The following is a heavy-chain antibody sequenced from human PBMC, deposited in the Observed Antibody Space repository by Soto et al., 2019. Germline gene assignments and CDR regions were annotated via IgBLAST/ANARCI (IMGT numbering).Heavy chain of an antibody. V-gene: IGHV3-33*01. D-gene: IGHD6-19*01. CDR3: ARDGQWLPRDGLRSSYYFDY. CDR2: IWYDGGNK. Sequence: QVQLVESGGGVVQPGRSLRLSCAASGFNFSSYVMHWVRQAPGKGLEWVAVIWYDGGNKYYADSVKGRFTISRDNSKNTLYLQMNGLRDEDTAVYYCARDGQWLPRDGLRSSYYFDYWGQGTLVTVSS. J-gene: IGHJ4*02. CDR1: GFNFSSYV.